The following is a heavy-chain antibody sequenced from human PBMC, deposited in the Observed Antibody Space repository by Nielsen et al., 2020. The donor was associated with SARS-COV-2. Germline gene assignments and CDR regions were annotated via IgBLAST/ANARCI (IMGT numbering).Heavy chain of an antibody. CDR2: IYHRGST. Sequence: WIRQPPGKGLEWIGEIYHRGSTNYSPSLKTRVTISVDKSKNQFSLKLNSVTAADTAVYYCARAKSGNCGGGSCYRIFDSWGQGTLVTVSS. J-gene: IGHJ4*02. D-gene: IGHD2-15*01. CDR3: ARAKSGNCGGGSCYRIFDS. V-gene: IGHV4-4*02.